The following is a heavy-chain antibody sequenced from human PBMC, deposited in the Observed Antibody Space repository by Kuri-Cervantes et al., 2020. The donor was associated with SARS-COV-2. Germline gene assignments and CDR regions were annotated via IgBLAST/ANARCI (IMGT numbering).Heavy chain of an antibody. J-gene: IGHJ5*02. D-gene: IGHD2-15*01. V-gene: IGHV4-38-2*02. CDR3: ARDPNTIVVVVAATHGIWFDP. CDR2: IYHSGST. Sequence: SETLSLTCAVSGYSISSGYYWGWIRQPPGKGLEWIGSIYHSGSTYYNPSFKSRVTISVDTSKNQFSLKLSSVTAADTAVYYCARDPNTIVVVVAATHGIWFDPWGQGTLVTVSS. CDR1: GYSISSGYY.